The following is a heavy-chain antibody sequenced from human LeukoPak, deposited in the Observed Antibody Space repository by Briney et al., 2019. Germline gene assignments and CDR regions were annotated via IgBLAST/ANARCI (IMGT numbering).Heavy chain of an antibody. CDR3: ARDWRHRDYGSGSLDY. D-gene: IGHD3-10*01. V-gene: IGHV3-21*01. Sequence: GGSLRLSCAASGFTFSSYSMNWVRQAPGKGLEWVSSISSSSSYIYYADSVKGRFTISRDNAKNSLYLQMNSLRAEDTAVYYCARDWRHRDYGSGSLDYWGQGALVTVSS. CDR2: ISSSSSYI. J-gene: IGHJ4*02. CDR1: GFTFSSYS.